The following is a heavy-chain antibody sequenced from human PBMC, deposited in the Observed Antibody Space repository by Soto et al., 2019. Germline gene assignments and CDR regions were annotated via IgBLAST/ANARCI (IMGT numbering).Heavy chain of an antibody. CDR1: GFTFSSYW. D-gene: IGHD1-26*01. J-gene: IGHJ6*03. CDR2: INTDGTSP. Sequence: EVQLVESGGALVQPGGSLRLSCAASGFTFSSYWMHWVRQAPGKGLVWVSRINTDGTSPKYADSVKGRFTISRDNAKNTLYLQMNSLRDEDTAVYYCARRWEYFYMDVWGKGITVTVSS. CDR3: ARRWEYFYMDV. V-gene: IGHV3-74*03.